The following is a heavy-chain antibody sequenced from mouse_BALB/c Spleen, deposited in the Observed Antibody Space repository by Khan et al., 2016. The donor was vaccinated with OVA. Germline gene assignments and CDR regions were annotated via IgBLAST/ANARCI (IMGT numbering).Heavy chain of an antibody. CDR3: ARERIDY. Sequence: QVQLQQSGAELAKPGASVKLSCKASGYNFTSNWMHWIKQRPGQGLEWIGYINPTSGYTDYHQKFKGKATLTADKSSSTAYMQLNSLTSDDAAVYYCARERIDYWGQGTTLTVSS. CDR2: INPTSGYT. CDR1: GYNFTSNW. J-gene: IGHJ2*01. V-gene: IGHV1-7*01.